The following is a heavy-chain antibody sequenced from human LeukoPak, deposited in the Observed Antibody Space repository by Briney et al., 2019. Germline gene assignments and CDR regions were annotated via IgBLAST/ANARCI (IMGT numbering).Heavy chain of an antibody. D-gene: IGHD4-23*01. V-gene: IGHV4-61*02. J-gene: IGHJ6*03. CDR2: IYTSGST. Sequence: PSETLSLTCTVSGGSISSGSYYWSWIRQPAGKGLEWIGRIYTSGSTNYNPSLKSRVTISVDTSKNQFSLKLSSVTAADTAVYYCASATVVTHYYYYMDVWGKGTTVTVSS. CDR3: ASATVVTHYYYYMDV. CDR1: GGSISSGSYY.